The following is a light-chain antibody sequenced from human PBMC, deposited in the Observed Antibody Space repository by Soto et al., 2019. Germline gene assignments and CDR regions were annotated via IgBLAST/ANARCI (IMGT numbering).Light chain of an antibody. V-gene: IGKV3-15*01. CDR1: QSVSIR. J-gene: IGKJ4*01. CDR3: QKCKVAPFT. CDR2: GAT. Sequence: DIVIIQSPATLSFSPCERSTLSCMASQSVSIRLAWYQQKPGQAPRLLIHGATTRATGIPARFSGSGSGTEFTLSISSLQPEDVATYYCQKCKVAPFTFGGGTKVDIK.